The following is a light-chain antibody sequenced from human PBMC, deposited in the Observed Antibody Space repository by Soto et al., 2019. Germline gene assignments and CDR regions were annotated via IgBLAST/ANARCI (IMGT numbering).Light chain of an antibody. V-gene: IGKV3-20*01. J-gene: IGKJ1*01. CDR1: QSVGNN. CDR3: QQYGRSPWT. Sequence: EIVLTQSPATLSLSPGERATLSCRASQSVGNNLAWYQQKPGQAPGLLIYDASNRATGIPARFSGSGSGTDFTLTISRLEPEDFAVYYCQQYGRSPWTFGQGTKVDIK. CDR2: DAS.